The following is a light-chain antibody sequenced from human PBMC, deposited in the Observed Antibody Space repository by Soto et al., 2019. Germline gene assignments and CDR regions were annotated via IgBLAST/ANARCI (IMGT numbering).Light chain of an antibody. J-gene: IGKJ3*01. CDR3: QQYYPSPFT. Sequence: DIQMTQSPSTLSASVGDRVTITCRASQSISSWLAWYQQKPGKAPKLLLYKASSLESGGPSRFSGSGSGTEFTLTIRRLQADDFANYFRQQYYPSPFTFGPGTKVDIK. V-gene: IGKV1-5*03. CDR2: KAS. CDR1: QSISSW.